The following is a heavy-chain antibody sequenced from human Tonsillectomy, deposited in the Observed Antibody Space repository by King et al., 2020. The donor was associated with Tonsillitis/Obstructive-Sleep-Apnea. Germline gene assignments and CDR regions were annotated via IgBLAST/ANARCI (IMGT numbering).Heavy chain of an antibody. J-gene: IGHJ4*02. V-gene: IGHV3-23*04. CDR1: GFTFSNYA. CDR2: ISGSGDTI. D-gene: IGHD2-2*01. CDR3: AKVRSSVPAASNY. Sequence: VQLVESGGGLVQPGGSLRLSCAASGFTFSNYAMSWVRQAPGKGLEWVSGISGSGDTIYYADAVKGRFTISRDNSKNTLYLQINSLRADDTDVYYCAKVRSSVPAASNYWGQGTLVTVSS.